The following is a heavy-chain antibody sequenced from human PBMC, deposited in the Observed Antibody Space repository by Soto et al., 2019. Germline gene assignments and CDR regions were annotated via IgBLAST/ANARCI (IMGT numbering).Heavy chain of an antibody. V-gene: IGHV2-5*01. CDR1: GFSLTSSGAG. CDR2: IYWYEDT. D-gene: IGHD6-13*01. CDR3: APTQAGHRRHDPFDY. Sequence: QITLKESGPTLLKPTQTLTLTCSFSGFSLTSSGAGVGWIRQPPGKALERLAVIYWYEDTRYSPSLRSRLTITKDTSQTQVVLTMTNLVPADPATYFCAPTQAGHRRHDPFDYWGQGTLVTVAA. J-gene: IGHJ4*02.